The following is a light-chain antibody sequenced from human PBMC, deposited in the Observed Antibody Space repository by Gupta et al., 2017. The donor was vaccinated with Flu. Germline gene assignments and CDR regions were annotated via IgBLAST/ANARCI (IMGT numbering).Light chain of an antibody. J-gene: IGLJ3*02. CDR3: SVWDSSLSAWV. CDR1: SNNVGNLG. CDR2: RNN. Sequence: SNNVGNLGASWLQQHQGHPPNLLSYRNNNRPSGISERFSASRSGNPASLTIAGLQPEDEADYYCSVWDSSLSAWVFGGGTKLTVL. V-gene: IGLV10-54*04.